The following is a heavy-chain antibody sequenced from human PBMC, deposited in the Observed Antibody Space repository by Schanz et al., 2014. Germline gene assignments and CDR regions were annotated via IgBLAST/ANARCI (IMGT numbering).Heavy chain of an antibody. Sequence: QVQLVESGGGVVQPGRSLRLSCAGSGFSFSDYGMHWVRQAPGRGLEWVAVISYHGSERYYADSVKGRFTISRDNSKTPLYLQMNSLRTDDTAVYFCAKSYDTSGYSGFDSWGQGTLVTVSS. D-gene: IGHD3-22*01. CDR2: ISYHGSER. CDR3: AKSYDTSGYSGFDS. CDR1: GFSFSDYG. V-gene: IGHV3-30*18. J-gene: IGHJ4*02.